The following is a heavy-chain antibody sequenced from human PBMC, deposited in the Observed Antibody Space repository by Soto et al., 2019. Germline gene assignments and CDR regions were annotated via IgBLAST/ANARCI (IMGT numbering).Heavy chain of an antibody. CDR1: GFTFSSYG. CDR2: IWYDGSNK. V-gene: IGHV3-33*01. Sequence: QVQLVESGGGVVQPGRSLRLSCAASGFTFSSYGMHWVRQAPGKGLEWVAVIWYDGSNKYYADSVKGRFTISRDNSKNTLYLQMNSLRAEDTAVYYCARDPFWNYVSGGDYWVQGTLVTVSS. CDR3: ARDPFWNYVSGGDY. D-gene: IGHD1-7*01. J-gene: IGHJ4*02.